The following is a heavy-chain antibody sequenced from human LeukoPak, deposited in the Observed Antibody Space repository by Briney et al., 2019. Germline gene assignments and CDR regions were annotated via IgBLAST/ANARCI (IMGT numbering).Heavy chain of an antibody. CDR1: GGSISSYY. J-gene: IGHJ6*02. Sequence: SETLSLTCTVSGGSISSYYWSWIRQPPGKGLEWIGYIYYSGSTNYNPSLKSRVTISVDTSKNQFSLKLSSVTAADTAVYYCARGGLGGDFWSGYYRVGYYYYYGMDAWGQGTTVTVSS. V-gene: IGHV4-59*01. D-gene: IGHD3-3*01. CDR3: ARGGLGGDFWSGYYRVGYYYYYGMDA. CDR2: IYYSGST.